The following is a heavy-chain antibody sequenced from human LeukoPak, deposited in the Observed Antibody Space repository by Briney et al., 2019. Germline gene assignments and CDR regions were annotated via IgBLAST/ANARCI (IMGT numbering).Heavy chain of an antibody. CDR1: GGSISGYY. CDR3: ARMTSYSSGCYFDY. Sequence: SETLSLTCTVTGGSISGYYWSWIRQPPGKGLEWIGFIYYSGTTNYNPSLKSRVTVSVGTSTNQFSLMLSSVTAADTAVYYCARMTSYSSGCYFDYWGQGTLVTVSS. J-gene: IGHJ4*02. V-gene: IGHV4-59*01. D-gene: IGHD6-19*01. CDR2: IYYSGTT.